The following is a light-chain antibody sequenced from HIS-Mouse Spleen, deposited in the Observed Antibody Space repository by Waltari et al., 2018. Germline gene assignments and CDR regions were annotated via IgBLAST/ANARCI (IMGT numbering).Light chain of an antibody. V-gene: IGKV2-28*01. CDR1: QSLLHSNGYNY. J-gene: IGKJ3*01. Sequence: DIVMTQSPLSLPVPPGEPASISCRSSQSLLHSNGYNYLDWYLQKPGQSPQFLIYLGSNRASGVPDRFSGSGSGTDFTLKISRVEAEDVGVYYCMQALQTPFTFGPGTKVEIK. CDR2: LGS. CDR3: MQALQTPFT.